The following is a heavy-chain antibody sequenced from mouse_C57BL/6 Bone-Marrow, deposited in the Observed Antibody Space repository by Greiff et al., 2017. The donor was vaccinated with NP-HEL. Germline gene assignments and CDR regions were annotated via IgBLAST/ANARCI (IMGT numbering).Heavy chain of an antibody. D-gene: IGHD1-1*01. V-gene: IGHV1-81*01. CDR3: VITTLPFAY. Sequence: VQLQQSGAELARPGASVKLSCKASGYTFTSYGISWVKQRTGQGLEWIGEIYPRSGNTYYNEKFKGKATLTADKSSSTAYMELRSLTSEDSAVYFCVITTLPFAYWGQGTLVTVSA. CDR1: GYTFTSYG. J-gene: IGHJ3*01. CDR2: IYPRSGNT.